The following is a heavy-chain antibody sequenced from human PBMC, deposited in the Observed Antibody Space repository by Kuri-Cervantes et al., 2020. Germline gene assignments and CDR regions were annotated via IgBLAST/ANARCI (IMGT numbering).Heavy chain of an antibody. V-gene: IGHV3-9*01. J-gene: IGHJ4*02. CDR1: GFTFDDYA. Sequence: LSLTCVASGFTFDDYAMHWVRQVPGKGLEWVSGISWNSNKIGYADSVKGRFTISRDNAKNSLYLQMNSLRAEDTAVYYCARGRRGEPRAFDYWGQGTLVTVSS. D-gene: IGHD3-10*01. CDR2: ISWNSNKI. CDR3: ARGRRGEPRAFDY.